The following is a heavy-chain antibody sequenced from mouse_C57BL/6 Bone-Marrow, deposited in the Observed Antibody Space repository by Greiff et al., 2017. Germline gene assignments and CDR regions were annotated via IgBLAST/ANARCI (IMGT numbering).Heavy chain of an antibody. CDR2: ILPSIGRT. J-gene: IGHJ4*01. CDR3: AREDGNYVNYYAMDY. D-gene: IGHD2-1*01. V-gene: IGHV15-2*01. CDR1: DSEVFPIAY. Sequence: VQLVESGSELRSPGSSVKLSCKDFDSEVFPIAYMSWVRQKPGHGFEWIGGILPSIGRTIYGEKFEDKATLDADTLSNTAYLELNSLTSEDSAIYYCAREDGNYVNYYAMDYWGQGTSVTVSS.